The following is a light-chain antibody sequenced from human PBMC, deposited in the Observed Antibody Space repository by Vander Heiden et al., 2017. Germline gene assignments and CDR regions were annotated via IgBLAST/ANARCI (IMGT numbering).Light chain of an antibody. J-gene: IGKJ3*01. Sequence: DIQMTQSPSSLSASVGDTLTITCRATQGISNYLACYQQRPGHVPKLLIYAAYTLQSGVPSRFSGGGYGTDFTLTISGLQHEDVATYYCQKYNTGVTFGPGTKVDVK. CDR3: QKYNTGVT. CDR2: AAY. V-gene: IGKV1-27*01. CDR1: QGISNY.